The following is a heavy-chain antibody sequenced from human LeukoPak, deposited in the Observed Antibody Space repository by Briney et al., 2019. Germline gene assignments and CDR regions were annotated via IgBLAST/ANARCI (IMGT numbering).Heavy chain of an antibody. J-gene: IGHJ4*02. CDR1: GGCFSGYY. V-gene: IGHV4-34*01. CDR3: ARGNTIVGVQKPAYFDY. Sequence: SETLSLTCAGYGGCFSGYYWSWIRQPPGKELEWIGEINHSGRTNYNPSLKSRVTISVGTSKNQFSLKLSSVTAADTAVYYCARGNTIVGVQKPAYFDYWGQGTLVTVSS. CDR2: INHSGRT. D-gene: IGHD1-26*01.